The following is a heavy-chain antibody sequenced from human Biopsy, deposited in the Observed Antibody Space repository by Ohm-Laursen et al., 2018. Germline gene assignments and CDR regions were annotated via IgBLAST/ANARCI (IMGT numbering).Heavy chain of an antibody. CDR2: IYYDGIT. Sequence: SDILSLTCAVSGYSVTNDYYWGWIRQPPGKGLEWIGNIYYDGITYYNPSLKSRVAMSVDTSKNQFSLRLTSVTAADTAVYYCARDEGLLRAFDIWGQGTLGTVSS. V-gene: IGHV4-38-2*02. J-gene: IGHJ3*02. D-gene: IGHD1-26*01. CDR3: ARDEGLLRAFDI. CDR1: GYSVTNDYY.